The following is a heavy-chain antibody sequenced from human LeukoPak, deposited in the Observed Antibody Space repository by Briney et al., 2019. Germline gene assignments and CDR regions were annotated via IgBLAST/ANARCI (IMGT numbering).Heavy chain of an antibody. V-gene: IGHV3-49*03. CDR2: IRSKAYGGTT. CDR3: AKDKIQLWLLNGRMPWFDP. D-gene: IGHD5-18*01. Sequence: GRSLRLSCTASGFTFADYAMSWFRQAPGKGLEWVGFIRSKAYGGTTEYAASVNGRFTISRDDSQSIAYLQVNSLRAEDTAVYYCAKDKIQLWLLNGRMPWFDPWGQGTLVTVSS. J-gene: IGHJ5*02. CDR1: GFTFADYA.